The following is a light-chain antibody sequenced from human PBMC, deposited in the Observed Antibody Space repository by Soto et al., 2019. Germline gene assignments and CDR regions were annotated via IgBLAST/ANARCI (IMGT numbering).Light chain of an antibody. CDR3: QQCVGSPPT. CDR1: QSVSSSY. V-gene: IGKV3-20*01. Sequence: EIVLTQSPGTLSLSPGERATLSCRASQSVSSSYLAWYQQKPGQAPRLLIYGASSRATGIPDRFSGSGSGTDFTLTISRLEPEDFGVYYCQQCVGSPPTVGQGTKVDSK. CDR2: GAS. J-gene: IGKJ1*01.